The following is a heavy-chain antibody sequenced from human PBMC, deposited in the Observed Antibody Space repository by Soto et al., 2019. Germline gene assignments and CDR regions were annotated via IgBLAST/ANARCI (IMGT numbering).Heavy chain of an antibody. Sequence: SETLSVPCAVYGGSFRGYYWSWIRQPPGKGLEWIGEINHSGSTNYNPSLKSRVTISVDTSKNQFSLKLSSVTAADTAVYYCARGPPTRTRYFDWLKRYYFDYWGQGTLVTVSS. V-gene: IGHV4-34*01. J-gene: IGHJ4*02. D-gene: IGHD3-9*01. CDR2: INHSGST. CDR3: ARGPPTRTRYFDWLKRYYFDY. CDR1: GGSFRGYY.